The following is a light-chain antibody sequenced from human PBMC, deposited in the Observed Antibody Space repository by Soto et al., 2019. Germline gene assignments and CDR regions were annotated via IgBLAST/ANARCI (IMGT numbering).Light chain of an antibody. J-gene: IGKJ1*01. CDR1: QSISSW. Sequence: DIQMTQSPSTLSASVGDRVTITCRASQSISSWLAWYQQRPGKAPKLLIYKASSLESGVPSRVSGSGSGKEFPLTVRSLQPDDFATYCCQQYDLYPWTFGQGTKVAI. V-gene: IGKV1-5*03. CDR2: KAS. CDR3: QQYDLYPWT.